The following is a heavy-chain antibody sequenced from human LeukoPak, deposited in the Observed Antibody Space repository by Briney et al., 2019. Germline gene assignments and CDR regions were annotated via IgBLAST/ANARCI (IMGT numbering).Heavy chain of an antibody. J-gene: IGHJ6*02. V-gene: IGHV1-2*02. Sequence: GASVKVSCKASGYTFTGSYMHWVRQAPGQGLEWMGWINPNSGGTNYAQKFRGRVTMTRDTSISTAYMELSRLRSDDTAVYYCARDETMKYDSWGLAVYYYYYYVMDVWGQETTVTVSS. CDR1: GYTFTGSY. D-gene: IGHD3-22*01. CDR3: ARDETMKYDSWGLAVYYYYYYVMDV. CDR2: INPNSGGT.